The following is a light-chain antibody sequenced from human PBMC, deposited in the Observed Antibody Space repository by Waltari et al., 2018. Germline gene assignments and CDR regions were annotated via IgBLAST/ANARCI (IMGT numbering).Light chain of an antibody. J-gene: IGLJ1*01. CDR2: LNNDGSH. V-gene: IGLV4-69*01. Sequence: QLVLTQSPSASASLGASVKLTCTLSSGHSNFAIAWHQQQPEKGPRFLMKLNNDGSHSKGDGIPDRFSGSSSGAERYLTISSLQSEDEADYYCQTWGTVIQNVFGTGTKVTVL. CDR1: SGHSNFA. CDR3: QTWGTVIQNV.